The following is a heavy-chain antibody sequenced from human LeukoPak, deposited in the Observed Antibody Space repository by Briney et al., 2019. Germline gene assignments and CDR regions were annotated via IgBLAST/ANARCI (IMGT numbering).Heavy chain of an antibody. CDR3: TTAVSDY. CDR2: IISKTEAGTT. CDR1: GFTFRNAC. V-gene: IGHV3-15*01. Sequence: GGSLRLSCAASGFTFRNACMSWVRQAPGKGLEWVARIISKTEAGTTDYASPVKCTSTISSANTKNTLYLQMKSPKTEATDVFYCTTAVSDYWGQGTLVTVSS. J-gene: IGHJ4*02.